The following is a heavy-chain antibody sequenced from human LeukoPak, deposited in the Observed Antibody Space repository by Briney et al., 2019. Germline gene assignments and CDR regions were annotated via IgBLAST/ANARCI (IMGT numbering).Heavy chain of an antibody. CDR2: TYYRSKWYN. CDR3: ARDLGYSSGWYTWFDP. CDR1: GDSVSSNSAA. V-gene: IGHV6-1*01. Sequence: SQTLSLTCAISGDSVSSNSAALNWIRQSPSRGLEWLVRTYYRSKWYNDYAVSVKSRITINPDTSKNQFSLQLNSVTPEDTAVYYCARDLGYSSGWYTWFDPWGQGTLVTVSS. J-gene: IGHJ5*02. D-gene: IGHD6-19*01.